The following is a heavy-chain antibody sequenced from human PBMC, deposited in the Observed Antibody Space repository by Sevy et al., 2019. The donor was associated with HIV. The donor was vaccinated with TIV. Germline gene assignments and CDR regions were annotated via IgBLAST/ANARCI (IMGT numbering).Heavy chain of an antibody. D-gene: IGHD1-26*01. V-gene: IGHV3-23*01. Sequence: GGSLRLSCAASGFTFSSYVMSWVRQAPGKGLEWVSAITGTSGSTYYAYSVKGRFTISRDNSKNTLYLQMNSLRAEDTAVYYCAKEPTTSTVYNWFDPWGQGTLVTVSS. J-gene: IGHJ5*02. CDR2: ITGTSGST. CDR3: AKEPTTSTVYNWFDP. CDR1: GFTFSSYV.